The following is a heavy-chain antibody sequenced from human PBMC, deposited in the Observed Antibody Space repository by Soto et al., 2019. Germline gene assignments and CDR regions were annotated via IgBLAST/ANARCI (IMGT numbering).Heavy chain of an antibody. J-gene: IGHJ6*02. D-gene: IGHD3-10*01. CDR2: IWYDGSNK. V-gene: IGHV3-33*03. CDR1: GFIFSTYG. Sequence: GGSLRLSCASSGFIFSTYGMHWVRQAPGKGLEWVAVIWYDGSNKYYAGSVKGRFTISRDNSKNTLSLQMNSLRAEDTAVYYCARANYGSGSNYYYGMDVWGQGTTVTVS. CDR3: ARANYGSGSNYYYGMDV.